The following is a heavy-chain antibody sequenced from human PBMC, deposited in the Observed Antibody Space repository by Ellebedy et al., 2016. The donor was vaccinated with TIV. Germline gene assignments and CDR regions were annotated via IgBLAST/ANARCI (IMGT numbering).Heavy chain of an antibody. CDR2: MNPNSGNT. D-gene: IGHD1-1*01. CDR1: GYTFTSYD. V-gene: IGHV1-8*01. CDR3: ARDPPRTGDSYFDL. J-gene: IGHJ2*01. Sequence: ASVKVSCKASGYTFTSYDINWVRQATGQGLEWMGWMNPNSGNTGYAQKFQGRVTMTRDTSISTGYMELSGLKSDDTAVYYCARDPPRTGDSYFDLWGRGTLVTVSS.